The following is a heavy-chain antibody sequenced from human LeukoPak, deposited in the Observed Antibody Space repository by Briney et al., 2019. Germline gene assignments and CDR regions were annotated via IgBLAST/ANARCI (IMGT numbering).Heavy chain of an antibody. Sequence: GGSLRPSCAASGFTFSNHWMTWVRQAPGKGPEWVANMNQDGSERYYVDSVKGRFTISRDNAKNSLYLQMNSLRLEDTALYYCARANAMDVWGQGTTVTVSS. V-gene: IGHV3-7*04. CDR3: ARANAMDV. CDR2: MNQDGSER. J-gene: IGHJ6*02. CDR1: GFTFSNHW.